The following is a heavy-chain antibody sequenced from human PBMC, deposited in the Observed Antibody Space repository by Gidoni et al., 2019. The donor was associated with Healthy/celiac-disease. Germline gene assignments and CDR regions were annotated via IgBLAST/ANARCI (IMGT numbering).Heavy chain of an antibody. CDR1: GFTFSSYW. V-gene: IGHV3-7*01. Sequence: EVQLVESGGGLVQPGGSLRLSCAASGFTFSSYWMRWVRQAPGKGLEWVANIKQDGSEKYYVDSVKGRFTITRDNAKNSLYLQMNSLRAEDTAVYYCARDAVVVPAAIDGGESFDYWGQGTLVTVSS. D-gene: IGHD2-2*02. CDR2: IKQDGSEK. CDR3: ARDAVVVPAAIDGGESFDY. J-gene: IGHJ4*02.